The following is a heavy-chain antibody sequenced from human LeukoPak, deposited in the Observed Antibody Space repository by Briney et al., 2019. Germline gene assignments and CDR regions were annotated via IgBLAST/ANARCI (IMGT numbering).Heavy chain of an antibody. V-gene: IGHV1-58*02. CDR1: GFTFRTSG. CDR3: VADLPNCYDRRYFQH. D-gene: IGHD3-22*01. CDR2: IVVANGNT. J-gene: IGHJ1*01. Sequence: SVKVSCKASGFTFRTSGMHWVRQARGQRLEWIGWIVVANGNTDYAQKFQERVTITRDMSTSTAYMELSSLTSEDTAVYYCVADLPNCYDRRYFQHWGQGTLVTVSS.